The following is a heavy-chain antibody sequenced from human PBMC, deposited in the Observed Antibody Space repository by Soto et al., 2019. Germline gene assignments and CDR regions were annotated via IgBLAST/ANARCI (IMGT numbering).Heavy chain of an antibody. CDR1: GGTFSSYA. CDR3: ARXSXGXXXXXXXGXNWFDP. CDR2: IIPIFGTA. J-gene: IGHJ5*02. V-gene: IGHV1-69*01. Sequence: QVPLVQSGAEVKKPGSSVKVSCKASGGTFSSYAISWVRQXPGXGXXWMGGIIPIFGTANYAQKFQGRVTITADESTSTAYMELSSLRSEDTAVYXCARXSXGXXXXXXXGXNWFDPWGQGTLVTVSS.